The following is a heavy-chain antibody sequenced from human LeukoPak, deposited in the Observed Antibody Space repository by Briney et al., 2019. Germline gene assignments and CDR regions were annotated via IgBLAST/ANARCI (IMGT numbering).Heavy chain of an antibody. CDR1: GYTFTSYY. D-gene: IGHD5-12*01. V-gene: IGHV1-2*02. J-gene: IGHJ6*03. Sequence: ASVKVSCKASGYTFTSYYMHWVRQAPRQGLEWMGWINPNNGGTNYAQKFQGRVTMTRDTSISTAYMELSRLRSDDTAVYYCAIRTLGLLRKGGAMDVWGKGTTVTVSS. CDR2: INPNNGGT. CDR3: AIRTLGLLRKGGAMDV.